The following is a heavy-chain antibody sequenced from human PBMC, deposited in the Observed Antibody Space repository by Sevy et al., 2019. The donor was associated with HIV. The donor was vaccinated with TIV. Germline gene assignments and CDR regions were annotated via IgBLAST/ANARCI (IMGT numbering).Heavy chain of an antibody. J-gene: IGHJ4*02. D-gene: IGHD3-3*01. V-gene: IGHV4-39*01. CDR2: IYYSGNT. CDR3: ARLDFWSGYPYFDY. CDR1: GGSISSSSYY. Sequence: SETLSLTCTVSGGSISSSSYYWGWIRQPPGKGLEWIGSIYYSGNTYYNPSLKSRVTISVDTSKNQFDLMLSSVTDADTAVYYCARLDFWSGYPYFDYWGQGTLVTVSS.